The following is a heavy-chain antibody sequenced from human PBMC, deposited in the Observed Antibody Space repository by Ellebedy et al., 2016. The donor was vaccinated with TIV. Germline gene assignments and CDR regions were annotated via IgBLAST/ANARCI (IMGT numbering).Heavy chain of an antibody. J-gene: IGHJ4*02. CDR3: VSYSSSLDDY. CDR2: ISYDGSKK. D-gene: IGHD6-6*01. V-gene: IGHV3-30*04. Sequence: GGSLRLSXATSGFTFSQFAVHWVRQALGKGLEWVAVISYDGSKKYYADSVKGRFTISRDNSKNTLYLQMNSLRAEDTAVYYCVSYSSSLDDYWGQGTLVTVSS. CDR1: GFTFSQFA.